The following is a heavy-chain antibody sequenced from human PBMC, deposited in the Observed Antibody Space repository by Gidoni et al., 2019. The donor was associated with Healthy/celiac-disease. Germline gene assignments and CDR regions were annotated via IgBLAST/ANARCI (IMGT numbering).Heavy chain of an antibody. Sequence: QVQLVQSGAEVKKPGSSVKVSCKASGGTFSSYAISWLRQAPGQGLEWMGGIIPIFGTANYAQKFQGRVTITADESTSTAYMELSSLRSEDTAVYYCARRRVPAATNGQSYYYYYYGMDVWGQGTTVTVSS. J-gene: IGHJ6*02. CDR3: ARRRVPAATNGQSYYYYYYGMDV. V-gene: IGHV1-69*01. D-gene: IGHD2-2*01. CDR1: GGTFSSYA. CDR2: IIPIFGTA.